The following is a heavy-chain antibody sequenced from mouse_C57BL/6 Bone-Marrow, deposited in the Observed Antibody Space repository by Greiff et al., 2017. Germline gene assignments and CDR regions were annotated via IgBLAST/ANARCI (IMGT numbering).Heavy chain of an antibody. V-gene: IGHV14-3*01. J-gene: IGHJ2*01. D-gene: IGHD1-1*01. CDR2: IDPANGNT. Sequence: VQLKESVAELVRPGASVKLSCTASGFNIKNTYMHWVKQSPEQSLEWIGRIDPANGNTRYAPKFQGKATLTADTSSNTAYLQRSSLTAEDTAIYYGAGSGRSWRDDWGKGTTLTVSS. CDR1: GFNIKNTY. CDR3: AGSGRSWRDD.